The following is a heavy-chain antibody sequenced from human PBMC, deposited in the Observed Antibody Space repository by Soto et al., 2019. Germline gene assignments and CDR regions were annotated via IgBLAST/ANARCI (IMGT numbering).Heavy chain of an antibody. D-gene: IGHD3-3*01. V-gene: IGHV1-18*01. CDR2: ISAYNGNT. J-gene: IGHJ4*02. CDR3: ARFRYDFWSGYSDY. CDR1: GYTFTSYG. Sequence: ASVKVSCKASGYTFTSYGISWVRQAPGQGLEWMGWISAYNGNTNYAQKLQGRVTMTTDTSTSTAYMELRSLRSDDTAVYYCARFRYDFWSGYSDYWGQGTLVTVSS.